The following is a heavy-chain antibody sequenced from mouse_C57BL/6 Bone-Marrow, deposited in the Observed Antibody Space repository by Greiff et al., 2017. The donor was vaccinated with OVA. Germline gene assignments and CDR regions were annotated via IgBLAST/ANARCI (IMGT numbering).Heavy chain of an antibody. D-gene: IGHD1-1*01. CDR1: GYTFTSYG. J-gene: IGHJ3*01. V-gene: IGHV1-81*01. CDR2: IYPRSGNT. CDR3: ASRGYYYGSSWGFAY. Sequence: QVQLQQSGAELARPGASVKPSCKASGYTFTSYGISWVKQRTGQGLEWIGEIYPRSGNTYYNEKFKGKATLTADKASSTAYMELRSLTSEDSAVYFCASRGYYYGSSWGFAYWGQGTLVTVSA.